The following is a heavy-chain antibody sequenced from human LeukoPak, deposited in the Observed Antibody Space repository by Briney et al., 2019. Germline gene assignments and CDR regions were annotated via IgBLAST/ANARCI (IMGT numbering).Heavy chain of an antibody. CDR3: ARDSTTEFDY. V-gene: IGHV4-31*03. CDR2: IYYSGST. J-gene: IGHJ4*02. Sequence: SQTLSLTCTVSGGSISSSGYYWSWIRQHPGKGLEWIGYIYYSGSTYYNPSLKSRVTISVDTSKNEFSLKLSSVTAADTAVYYCARDSTTEFDYWAREPWSPSPQ. CDR1: GGSISSSGYY. D-gene: IGHD2/OR15-2a*01.